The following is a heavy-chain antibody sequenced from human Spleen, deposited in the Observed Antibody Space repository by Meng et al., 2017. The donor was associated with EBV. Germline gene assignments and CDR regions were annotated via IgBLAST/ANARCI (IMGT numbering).Heavy chain of an antibody. D-gene: IGHD6-19*01. Sequence: QVQLVQSGAEVKKPGSSVKVSCKASGGTFSSYAISWVRQAPGQGLEWMGGIIPIFGTANYAQKFQGRVTITADESTSTAYMELSSLRSEDTAVYYCAMKGRHTTGWYWYFDLWGRGALVTVSS. J-gene: IGHJ2*01. V-gene: IGHV1-69*01. CDR1: GGTFSSYA. CDR2: IIPIFGTA. CDR3: AMKGRHTTGWYWYFDL.